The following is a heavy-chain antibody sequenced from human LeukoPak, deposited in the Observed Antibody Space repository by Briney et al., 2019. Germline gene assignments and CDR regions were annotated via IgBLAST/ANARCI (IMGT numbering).Heavy chain of an antibody. CDR1: GFTFSSYA. Sequence: PGGSLRLSCAASGFTFSSYAMHWVRQAPGKGLEWVSGISWNSGSIGYADSVKGRFTISRDNAKNSLYLQMNSLRAEDTALYYCAKSRGSSGWYATMDYWGQGTLVTVSS. J-gene: IGHJ4*02. V-gene: IGHV3-9*01. CDR3: AKSRGSSGWYATMDY. D-gene: IGHD6-19*01. CDR2: ISWNSGSI.